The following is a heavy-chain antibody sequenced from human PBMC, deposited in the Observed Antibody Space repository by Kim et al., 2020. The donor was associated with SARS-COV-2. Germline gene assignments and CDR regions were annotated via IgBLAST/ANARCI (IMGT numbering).Heavy chain of an antibody. Sequence: GESLKISCKGSGYSFTSYWIGWVRQMPGKGLEWMGIIYPGDSDTRYSPSFQGQVTISADKSISTAYLQWSSLKASDTAMYYCARLTYYYDSSGYRKDDAFDIWGQGTMVTVSS. J-gene: IGHJ3*02. CDR2: IYPGDSDT. V-gene: IGHV5-51*01. CDR3: ARLTYYYDSSGYRKDDAFDI. CDR1: GYSFTSYW. D-gene: IGHD3-22*01.